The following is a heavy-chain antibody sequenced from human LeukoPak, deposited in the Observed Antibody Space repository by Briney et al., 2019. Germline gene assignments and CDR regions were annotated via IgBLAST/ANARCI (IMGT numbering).Heavy chain of an antibody. CDR1: GFTFSSYA. CDR3: AKSRSRGFYHDSSGPPDY. CDR2: ISGSGGST. V-gene: IGHV3-23*01. Sequence: GGSLRLSCAASGFTFSSYAMSWVRQAPGKGLEWVSAISGSGGSTYYADSVKGRFTISRDNSKNTLYLQMNSLRAEDTAVYYCAKSRSRGFYHDSSGPPDYWGQGTLVTVSS. J-gene: IGHJ4*02. D-gene: IGHD3-22*01.